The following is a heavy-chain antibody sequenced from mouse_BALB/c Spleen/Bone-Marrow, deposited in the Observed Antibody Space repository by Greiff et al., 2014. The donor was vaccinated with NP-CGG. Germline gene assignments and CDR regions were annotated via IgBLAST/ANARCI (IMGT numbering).Heavy chain of an antibody. CDR1: GFNIKDTY. Sequence: EVQLQQSGAELAKPGASVKLSCTASGFNIKDTYMHWVKQRPEQGLEWIGRIDPANGDTKYDPKFQGKATITADTSSNTAYPQLSSLTSEDTAVYYCTKPSFYYGSSYWYFDVWGAGTTVTVSS. D-gene: IGHD1-1*01. J-gene: IGHJ1*01. V-gene: IGHV14-3*02. CDR2: IDPANGDT. CDR3: TKPSFYYGSSYWYFDV.